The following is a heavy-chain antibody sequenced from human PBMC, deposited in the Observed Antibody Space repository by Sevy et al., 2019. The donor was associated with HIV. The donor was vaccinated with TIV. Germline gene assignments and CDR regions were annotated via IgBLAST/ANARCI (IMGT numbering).Heavy chain of an antibody. CDR2: ISSSSNDI. D-gene: IGHD6-13*01. Sequence: GGSLRLSCAASGFTFSRYSINWVRQAPGKGLEWVYSISSSSNDIYYAHSVKGRFTISRDNAKNSLYLQMNSLRAEDTAVYYCARGKLAVAGELDYWGQGTLVTVSS. V-gene: IGHV3-21*01. CDR1: GFTFSRYS. J-gene: IGHJ4*02. CDR3: ARGKLAVAGELDY.